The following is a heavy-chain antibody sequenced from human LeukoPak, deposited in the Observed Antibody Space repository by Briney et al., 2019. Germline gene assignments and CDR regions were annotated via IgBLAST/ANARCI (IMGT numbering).Heavy chain of an antibody. V-gene: IGHV3-30*02. J-gene: IGHJ4*02. CDR2: IRYDGSNK. CDR1: GFTFSSYG. Sequence: GGSLRLSCAASGFTFSSYGMHWVRQAPGKGLEWVAFIRYDGSNKYYADSVKGRFTISRDNSKNTLYLRMNSLRVKDTAVYYCAKESHSGYDGDYWGQGTLVTVSS. CDR3: AKESHSGYDGDY. D-gene: IGHD5-12*01.